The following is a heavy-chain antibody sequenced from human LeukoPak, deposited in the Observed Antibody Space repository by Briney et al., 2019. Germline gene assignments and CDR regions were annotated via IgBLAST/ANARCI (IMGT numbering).Heavy chain of an antibody. Sequence: GGSLRLSCAASGFTVSSNYMSWVRQAPGKGLEWVSAIYSGGDTYHADSVKGRFTISRDNSKNTLDLQMNSLRAEDTAVYYCARDGHRGYFDLWGRGTLVTVS. CDR1: GFTVSSNY. CDR2: IYSGGDT. CDR3: ARDGHRGYFDL. J-gene: IGHJ2*01. V-gene: IGHV3-53*01.